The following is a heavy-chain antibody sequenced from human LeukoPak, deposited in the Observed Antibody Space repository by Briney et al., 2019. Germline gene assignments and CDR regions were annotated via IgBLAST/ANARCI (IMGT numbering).Heavy chain of an antibody. V-gene: IGHV3-23*01. J-gene: IGHJ4*02. Sequence: GGSLRLSCAASGFTFSSYAMSWVRQAPGKGLEWVSAISGSGGSTYYADSVKGRFTISRDNSKNTLYLQMTSLRAEDTAVYYCAKDQVWIVVGSFDYWGQGTLVTVSS. CDR1: GFTFSSYA. CDR3: AKDQVWIVVGSFDY. CDR2: ISGSGGST. D-gene: IGHD3-22*01.